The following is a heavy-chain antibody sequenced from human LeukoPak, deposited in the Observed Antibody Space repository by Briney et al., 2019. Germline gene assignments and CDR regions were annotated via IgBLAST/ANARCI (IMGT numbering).Heavy chain of an antibody. Sequence: GASVKVSCKASGYTFTGYYMHWVRQAPGQGLEWMGWINPNSGGINYAQKFQGRVTMTRDTSISTAYMELSRLRSDDTAVYYCARGDSSGWYEMDYWGQGTLVTVSS. D-gene: IGHD6-19*01. J-gene: IGHJ4*02. CDR1: GYTFTGYY. V-gene: IGHV1-2*02. CDR2: INPNSGGI. CDR3: ARGDSSGWYEMDY.